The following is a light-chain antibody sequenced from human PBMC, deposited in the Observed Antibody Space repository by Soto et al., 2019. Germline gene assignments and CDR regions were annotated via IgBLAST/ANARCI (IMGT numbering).Light chain of an antibody. V-gene: IGLV2-14*03. J-gene: IGLJ2*01. CDR2: DVS. Sequence: QSVLTQPASVSGSPGQAITISCTGTTSDVGGYNFVSWYQQHPGKAPKLMIYDVSSRPSGVSSRFSGSKSGNTASLTISGLQADDEAEYYCSSYRSNIKIFGGGTKLTVL. CDR3: SSYRSNIKI. CDR1: TSDVGGYNF.